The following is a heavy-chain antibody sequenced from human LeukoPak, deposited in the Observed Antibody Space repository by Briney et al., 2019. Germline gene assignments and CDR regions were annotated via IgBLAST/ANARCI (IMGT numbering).Heavy chain of an antibody. CDR3: AKELTVTTTHAFDI. V-gene: IGHV3-9*01. CDR1: GFTFDDYA. Sequence: GRSLRLSCAASGFTFDDYAMHWVRQAPGKGLEWVSGISWNSGSIGYADSVKGRFTISRDNAKNSLYLQMNSLRAEDTALYYCAKELTVTTTHAFDIWAKGQWSPSLQ. D-gene: IGHD4-17*01. J-gene: IGHJ3*02. CDR2: ISWNSGSI.